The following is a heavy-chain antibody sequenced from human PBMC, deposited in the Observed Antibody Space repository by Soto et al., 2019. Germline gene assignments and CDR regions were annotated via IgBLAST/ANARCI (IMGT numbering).Heavy chain of an antibody. CDR1: GFTFSSYD. D-gene: IGHD2-8*01. J-gene: IGHJ6*02. Sequence: GGSLRLSCAASGFTFSSYDMHWVRQATGKGLEWVSAIGTAGDTYYPGSVKGRFTISRENAKNSLYLQMNSLRAEDTAVYYCAREYAIDGYYYYGMDVWGQGTTVTVSS. CDR3: AREYAIDGYYYYGMDV. V-gene: IGHV3-13*01. CDR2: IGTAGDT.